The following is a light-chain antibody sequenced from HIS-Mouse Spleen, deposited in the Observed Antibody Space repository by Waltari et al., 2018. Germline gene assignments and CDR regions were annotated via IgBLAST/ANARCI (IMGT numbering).Light chain of an antibody. CDR3: QSADSSGTYVV. Sequence: SYELTQPPSVSVSPGQTASINCSGDALPKQYAYWYQQKPGQAPVLVIYKDSERPSGIPERFSGSSSGTTVTLTISGVQAEDEADYYCQSADSSGTYVVFGGGTK. J-gene: IGLJ2*01. CDR1: ALPKQY. V-gene: IGLV3-25*03. CDR2: KDS.